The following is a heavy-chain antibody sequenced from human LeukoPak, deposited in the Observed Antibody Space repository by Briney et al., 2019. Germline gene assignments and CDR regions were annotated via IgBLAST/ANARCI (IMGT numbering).Heavy chain of an antibody. J-gene: IGHJ4*02. CDR2: ISGSGGST. CDR1: GFTFSSYA. V-gene: IGHV3-23*01. CDR3: AKDSRDGSGSYLFDY. Sequence: PGGSLRLSCAASGFTFSSYAMSWVRQAPGKGLEWVSAISGSGGSTYYADSVKGRFTISRDNSKNTLYLQMNSLRAEDAAVYYCAKDSRDGSGSYLFDYWGQGTLVTVSS. D-gene: IGHD3-10*01.